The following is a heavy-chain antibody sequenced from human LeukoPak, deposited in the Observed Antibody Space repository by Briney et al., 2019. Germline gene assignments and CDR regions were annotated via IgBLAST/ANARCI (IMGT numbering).Heavy chain of an antibody. J-gene: IGHJ6*03. CDR3: ARDFSPLVYYYYYYYMDV. D-gene: IGHD2-8*02. V-gene: IGHV3-30*19. Sequence: GGSLRLSCAASGFTFSSYGIHWVRQAPGKGLEWVAVISYDGSNKYYADSVKGRFTISRDNSKNTLYLQMNSLRAEDTAVYYCARDFSPLVYYYYYYYMDVWGKGTTVAVSS. CDR2: ISYDGSNK. CDR1: GFTFSSYG.